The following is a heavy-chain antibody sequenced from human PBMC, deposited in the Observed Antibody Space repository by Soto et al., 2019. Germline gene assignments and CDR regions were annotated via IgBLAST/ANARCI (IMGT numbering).Heavy chain of an antibody. CDR3: AGAAAHLDAFDI. CDR2: ISYDGSNK. D-gene: IGHD6-13*01. CDR1: GFTFSSYA. V-gene: IGHV3-30-3*01. J-gene: IGHJ3*02. Sequence: QVQLVESGGGVVQPGRSLRLSCAACGFTFSSYAMHWVRQAPGKGLEWVAVISYDGSNKYYADSVKGRFTISRDNSKNTLYLQMNSLRAEDTAVYYCAGAAAHLDAFDIWGQGTMVTVSS.